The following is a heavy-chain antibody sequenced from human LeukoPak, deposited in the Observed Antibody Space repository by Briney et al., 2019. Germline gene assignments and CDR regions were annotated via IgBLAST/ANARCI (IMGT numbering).Heavy chain of an antibody. CDR3: ARGRRDGYIWRFDY. V-gene: IGHV1-69*05. Sequence: GASVKVSCKASGGTFSSYAISWVRQAPGQGLEWMGGIIPIFGTANYAQKFQGRVTITTDESTSTAYMELSSLRSEDTAVYYCARGRRDGYIWRFDYWGQGTLVTVSS. D-gene: IGHD5-24*01. CDR1: GGTFSSYA. CDR2: IIPIFGTA. J-gene: IGHJ4*02.